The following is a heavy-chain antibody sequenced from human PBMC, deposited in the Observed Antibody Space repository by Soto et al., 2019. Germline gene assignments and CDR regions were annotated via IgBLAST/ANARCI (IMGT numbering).Heavy chain of an antibody. Sequence: GGSLRLSCAASGFTVSSNYMSWVRQAPGKGLEWVTVIYSGGSTYYADSVKGRFTIPRDNSKNTLYLQMISLRAEDTALFYCARVETDWDSTSLNWFDPWGQGTLVTVSS. V-gene: IGHV3-66*01. D-gene: IGHD2-2*01. J-gene: IGHJ5*02. CDR2: IYSGGST. CDR3: ARVETDWDSTSLNWFDP. CDR1: GFTVSSNY.